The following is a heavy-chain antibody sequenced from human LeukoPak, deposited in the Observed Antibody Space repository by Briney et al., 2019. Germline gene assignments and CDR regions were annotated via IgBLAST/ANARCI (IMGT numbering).Heavy chain of an antibody. V-gene: IGHV3-74*01. CDR2: INPDGSST. Sequence: GGSLRLSCAASGFIFSTSWMHWVRQAPGKGLVWVSRINPDGSSTNYADSVKGRFTIARDNAKNTLYLQINTLRAEDTAIYYCARDLGLVPPGDYDYFDPWGQGTLVTVSS. CDR3: ARDLGLVPPGDYDYFDP. J-gene: IGHJ4*02. CDR1: GFIFSTSW. D-gene: IGHD3/OR15-3a*01.